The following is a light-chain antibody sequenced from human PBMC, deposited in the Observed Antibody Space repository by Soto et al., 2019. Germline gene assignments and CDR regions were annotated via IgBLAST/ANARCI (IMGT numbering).Light chain of an antibody. CDR2: GAS. V-gene: IGKV3-20*01. CDR3: QQYGSPLT. J-gene: IGKJ1*01. Sequence: EIVLTQSPGTLSVSPGERATLSCRASQSVSSSYLAWYQQKPGQAPRLLIYGASSRATGIPDRFSGSGSGTDFTLTISRLEPEDFAVYYCQQYGSPLTFGQGTKVDIK. CDR1: QSVSSSY.